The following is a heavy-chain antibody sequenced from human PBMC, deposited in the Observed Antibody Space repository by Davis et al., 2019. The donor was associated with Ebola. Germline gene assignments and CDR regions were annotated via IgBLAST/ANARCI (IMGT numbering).Heavy chain of an antibody. J-gene: IGHJ4*02. CDR3: ARHTGNIAARPFDY. D-gene: IGHD6-6*01. V-gene: IGHV4-59*08. CDR1: GGSISSYY. CDR2: IYYSGST. Sequence: MPSETLSLTCTVSGGSISSYYWSWIRQPPGKGLEWIGYIYYSGSTNYNPSLKSRVTISVDTSKNQFSLKLSSVTAADTAVYYCARHTGNIAARPFDYWGQGTLVTISA.